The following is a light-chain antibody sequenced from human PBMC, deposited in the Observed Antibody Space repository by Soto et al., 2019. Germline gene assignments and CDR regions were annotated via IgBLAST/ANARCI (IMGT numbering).Light chain of an antibody. CDR3: QQYANWPPIT. Sequence: EIVMTQSPATLSVSPGERVTLSCRASQTVSSNFAWYQQKPGQAPRLLINGASTRATGIPARFSGSGSGTEFTLTISSLQSEDFAVYYCQQYANWPPITFGQGTRLEIK. CDR1: QTVSSN. V-gene: IGKV3-15*01. CDR2: GAS. J-gene: IGKJ5*01.